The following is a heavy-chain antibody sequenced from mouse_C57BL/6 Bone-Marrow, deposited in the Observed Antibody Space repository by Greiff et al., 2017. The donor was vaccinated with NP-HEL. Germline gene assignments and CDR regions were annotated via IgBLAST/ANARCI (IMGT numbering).Heavy chain of an antibody. D-gene: IGHD3-1*01. CDR2: IDPENGDT. V-gene: IGHV14-4*01. CDR3: TTSGRDY. J-gene: IGHJ2*01. Sequence: EVQLQESGAELVRPGASVKLSCTASGFNIKDDYMHWVKQRPEQGLEWIGWIDPENGDTESASKFQGKATITADTSSHTAYLQLSSLTSEDTAVYYCTTSGRDYWGQGTTLTVSS. CDR1: GFNIKDDY.